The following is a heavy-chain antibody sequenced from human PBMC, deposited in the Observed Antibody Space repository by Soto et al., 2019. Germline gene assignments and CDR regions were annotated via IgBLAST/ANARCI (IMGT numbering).Heavy chain of an antibody. J-gene: IGHJ6*02. CDR2: IVVGSGNT. CDR3: AADGPSGDYLFRYYHYYGMDV. D-gene: IGHD4-17*01. V-gene: IGHV1-58*01. Sequence: SVKVSCKASGFTFTSSAVQWVRQARGQRLEWIGWIVVGSGNTNYAQKFQERVTITRDMSTSTAYMELSSLRSEDTAVYYCAADGPSGDYLFRYYHYYGMDVWGQGTTVTVSS. CDR1: GFTFTSSA.